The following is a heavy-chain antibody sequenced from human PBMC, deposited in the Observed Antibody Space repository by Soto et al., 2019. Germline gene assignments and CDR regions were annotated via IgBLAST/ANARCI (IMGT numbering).Heavy chain of an antibody. CDR1: GGSISSGGYY. D-gene: IGHD3-10*01. J-gene: IGHJ6*02. Sequence: QVQLQESGPGLVKPSQTLSLTCTVSGGSISSGGYYWSWIRQHPGKGLEWIGYIYYIGSTYYNPSLKSRVTISVDTSKNQFSLKLSSVTAADTAVYYCVRLLWFGELSGYYGMDVWGQGTTVTVS. V-gene: IGHV4-31*03. CDR3: VRLLWFGELSGYYGMDV. CDR2: IYYIGST.